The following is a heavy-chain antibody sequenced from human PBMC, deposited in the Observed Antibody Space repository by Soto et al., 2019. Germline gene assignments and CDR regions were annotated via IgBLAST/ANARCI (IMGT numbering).Heavy chain of an antibody. CDR1: GFTFSSYG. CDR3: ARGIYYGSGSYLGHFDY. CDR2: IWYDGSNK. J-gene: IGHJ4*02. D-gene: IGHD3-10*01. Sequence: VQLVESGGGVVQPGRSLRLSCAASGFTFSSYGMHWVRQAPGKGLEWVAVIWYDGSNKYYADSVKGRFTISRDNSKNTLYLQMNSLRAEDTAVYYCARGIYYGSGSYLGHFDYWGQGTLVTVSS. V-gene: IGHV3-33*01.